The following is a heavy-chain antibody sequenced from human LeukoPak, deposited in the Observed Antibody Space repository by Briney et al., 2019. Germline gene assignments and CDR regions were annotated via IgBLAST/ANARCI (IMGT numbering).Heavy chain of an antibody. CDR3: ASFSMKYSSGWPIDY. D-gene: IGHD6-19*01. CDR2: IIPIFGTA. CDR1: GGTFSSYA. V-gene: IGHV1-69*05. J-gene: IGHJ4*02. Sequence: AASVKVSCKASGGTFSSYAISWVRQAPGQGLEWMGGIIPIFGTANYAQKFQGRVTITTDESTSTAYMELSSLRSEDTAVYYCASFSMKYSSGWPIDYWGQGTLVTVSS.